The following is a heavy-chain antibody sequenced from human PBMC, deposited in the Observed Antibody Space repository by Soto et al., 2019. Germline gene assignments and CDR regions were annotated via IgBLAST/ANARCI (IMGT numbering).Heavy chain of an antibody. CDR1: GYTFTSYY. J-gene: IGHJ4*02. V-gene: IGHV1-46*01. Sequence: QVQLVQSGAEVKKPGASVKVSCKASGYTFTSYYMHWVRQAPGQGLEWMGIINPSGGSTSYAQKFQGRVTMTRDTSTSTVYMKLSSLRSEDTAVYYCARDYGDYESDYWGQGTLVTVSS. CDR3: ARDYGDYESDY. D-gene: IGHD4-17*01. CDR2: INPSGGST.